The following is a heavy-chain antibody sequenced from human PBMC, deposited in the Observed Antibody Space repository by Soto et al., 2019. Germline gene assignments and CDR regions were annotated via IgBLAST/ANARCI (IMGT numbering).Heavy chain of an antibody. CDR3: ARHLTYCSAGSCYSDFPYYGMDV. CDR2: IFYSGST. CDR1: GGSISSSTYY. Sequence: SETLSLTCTVSGGSISSSTYYWGWIRQPPGKGLEWIGSIFYSGSTYYNPSLKSRVTISVDTSKNQFSLKLSSVTAADTAVYYCARHLTYCSAGSCYSDFPYYGMDVWGQGTTVTVSS. J-gene: IGHJ6*02. V-gene: IGHV4-39*01. D-gene: IGHD2-15*01.